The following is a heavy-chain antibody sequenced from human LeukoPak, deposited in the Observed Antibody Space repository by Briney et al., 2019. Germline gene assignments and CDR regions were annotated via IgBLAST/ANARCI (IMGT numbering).Heavy chain of an antibody. D-gene: IGHD4-23*01. V-gene: IGHV3-33*06. CDR1: GFTFSTYV. CDR3: AKANGGNNARFDY. CDR2: ICYDGSNK. J-gene: IGHJ4*02. Sequence: PGGSLRLSCAASGFTFSTYVMHWVRQAPGKGLEWVAVICYDGSNKYYADSVKGRFTISRDNSKNTLYLQMNSLRAEDTAVYYCAKANGGNNARFDYWGQGTLVTVSS.